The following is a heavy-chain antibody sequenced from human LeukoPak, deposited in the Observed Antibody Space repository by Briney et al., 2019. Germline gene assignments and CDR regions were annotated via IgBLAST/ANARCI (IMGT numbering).Heavy chain of an antibody. CDR2: IYSSEFT. D-gene: IGHD5-24*01. Sequence: SETLSLSCTVSGASFDNSYCWTWVRQPPGKRPEWIGTIYSSEFTYYSPSLRSRVTISADTSKNLFSLRLTSVTAADTADCARGSDGYKLGNYWGQGFLVTVSS. CDR1: GASFDNSYC. V-gene: IGHV4-39*01. J-gene: IGHJ4*02. CDR3: ARGSDGYKLGNY.